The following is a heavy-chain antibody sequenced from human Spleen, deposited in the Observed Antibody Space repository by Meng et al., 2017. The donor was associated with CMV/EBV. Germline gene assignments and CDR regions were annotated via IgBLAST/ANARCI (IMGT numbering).Heavy chain of an antibody. J-gene: IGHJ4*02. V-gene: IGHV3-7*01. Sequence: GESLKISCAASGFTFRRNWMSWVRQAPGKGLEWVANIKQDGGEKYYVDSVKGRFTISRDNAKNSLYLQMNSLRAEDTAVYYCARDDSLHWQYWGQGTLVTVSS. CDR2: IKQDGGEK. CDR3: ARDDSLHWQY. CDR1: GFTFRRNW.